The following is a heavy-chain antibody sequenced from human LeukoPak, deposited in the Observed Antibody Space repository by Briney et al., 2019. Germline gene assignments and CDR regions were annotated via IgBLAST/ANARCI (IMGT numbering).Heavy chain of an antibody. CDR1: GYTFTSYG. Sequence: ASVKVSCTASGYTFTSYGISWVRQAPGQGLEWMGWISAYNGNTNYAQKLQGRVTMTTDTSTSTAYMELRSLRSDDTAVYYCARDYGDYEWESESNNWFDPWGQGTLVTVSS. CDR2: ISAYNGNT. CDR3: ARDYGDYEWESESNNWFDP. V-gene: IGHV1-18*01. D-gene: IGHD4-17*01. J-gene: IGHJ5*02.